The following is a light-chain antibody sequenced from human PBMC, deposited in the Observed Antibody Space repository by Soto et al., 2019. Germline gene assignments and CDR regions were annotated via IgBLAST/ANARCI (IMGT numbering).Light chain of an antibody. Sequence: DIQMTQSPSTLSASIGDRVTITCRGSQSSNGRLAWYQQKPGRPPKLLIYDVSFLESGVPSRFSGSGSGTDFNLTISILLPDDFSTFYFQQYKVYPYTFGQGTRLDIQ. CDR2: DVS. CDR1: QSSNGR. V-gene: IGKV1-5*01. CDR3: QQYKVYPYT. J-gene: IGKJ2*01.